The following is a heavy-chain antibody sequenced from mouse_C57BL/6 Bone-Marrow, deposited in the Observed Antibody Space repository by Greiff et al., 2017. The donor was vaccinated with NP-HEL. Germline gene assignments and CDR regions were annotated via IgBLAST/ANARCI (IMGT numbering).Heavy chain of an antibody. CDR3: ARFGGSSYDWYFDV. J-gene: IGHJ1*03. V-gene: IGHV1-80*01. Sequence: QVQLQQSGAELVKPGASVKISCKASGYAFSSYWMNWVKQRPGKGLEWIGQIYPGDGDTNYNGKFKGKATLTVDKSSSTAYMQLSSLTSEDSAVYFGARFGGSSYDWYFDVWGTGTTVTVSS. CDR2: IYPGDGDT. CDR1: GYAFSSYW. D-gene: IGHD1-1*01.